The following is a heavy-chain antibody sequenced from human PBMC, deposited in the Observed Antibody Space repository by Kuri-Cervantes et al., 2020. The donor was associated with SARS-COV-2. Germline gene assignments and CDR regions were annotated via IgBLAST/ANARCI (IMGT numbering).Heavy chain of an antibody. CDR3: VKGGARLTTTGVVIANWFDP. J-gene: IGHJ5*02. V-gene: IGHV4-34*01. Sequence: SETLSLTCAVYGGSFSDYYWSWVRQPPGKGLEWIGEINHSGNTNYDPSLKSRVTISIDTSKNQFSLKLSSVTAADTAVYYCVKGGARLTTTGVVIANWFDPWGQGALVTVSS. CDR2: INHSGNT. D-gene: IGHD3-3*01. CDR1: GGSFSDYY.